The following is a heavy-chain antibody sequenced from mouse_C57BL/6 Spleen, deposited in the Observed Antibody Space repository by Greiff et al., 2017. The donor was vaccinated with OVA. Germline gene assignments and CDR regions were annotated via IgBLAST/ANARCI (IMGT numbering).Heavy chain of an antibody. CDR2: IDPNSGGT. Sequence: QVQLKQPGAELVKPGASVKLSCKASGYTFTSYWMHWVKQRPGRGLEWIGRIDPNSGGTKYNEKVKSKATLTVDKPSSTAYMQLSSLTSEDSAVYYCARLRDSNPYYYAMDYWGQGTSVTVSS. D-gene: IGHD2-5*01. CDR1: GYTFTSYW. CDR3: ARLRDSNPYYYAMDY. J-gene: IGHJ4*01. V-gene: IGHV1-72*01.